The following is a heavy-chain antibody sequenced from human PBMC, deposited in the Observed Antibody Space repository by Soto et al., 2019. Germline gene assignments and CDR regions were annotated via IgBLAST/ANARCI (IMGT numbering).Heavy chain of an antibody. V-gene: IGHV4-31*03. Sequence: PSETLSLTCTVSGGSIGSGAYYWSWIRQHPGKGLEWIGYIYDSGSTYYNPSLKSRVTISVDTSKNQFSLKLTSVTVADTALYYCARQGFGATHGLVDVWGQGTTVTVSS. D-gene: IGHD3-10*01. J-gene: IGHJ6*02. CDR3: ARQGFGATHGLVDV. CDR1: GGSIGSGAYY. CDR2: IYDSGST.